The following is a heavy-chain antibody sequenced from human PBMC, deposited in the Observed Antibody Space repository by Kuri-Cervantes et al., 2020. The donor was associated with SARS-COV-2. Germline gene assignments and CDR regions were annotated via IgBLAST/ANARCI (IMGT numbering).Heavy chain of an antibody. J-gene: IGHJ4*02. Sequence: GESLKISCAASGFTFSSYAMNWVRQAPGKGLEWVSVIGGSGVRTNYADSVKGRFTISRDNSKNTLYLQMNSLRAEDTAVYYCARDRGYGGLRYYFDYWGQGTLVTVSS. CDR3: ARDRGYGGLRYYFDY. CDR2: IGGSGVRT. CDR1: GFTFSSYA. D-gene: IGHD5-12*01. V-gene: IGHV3-23*01.